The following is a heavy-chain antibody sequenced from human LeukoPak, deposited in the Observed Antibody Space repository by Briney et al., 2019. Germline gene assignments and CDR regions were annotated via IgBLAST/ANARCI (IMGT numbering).Heavy chain of an antibody. CDR1: GGSFSSYY. CDR2: INHSGST. V-gene: IGHV4-34*01. D-gene: IGHD2-2*02. J-gene: IGHJ4*02. Sequence: PSETLSLTCAVYGGSFSSYYWSWIRQPPGKGLEWIGEINHSGSTNYNPSLKSRVTISVDTSKNQFSLKLSSVTAADTAVYYCARVRDIVVVPAAIRPRRYFDYWGQGTLVTVSS. CDR3: ARVRDIVVVPAAIRPRRYFDY.